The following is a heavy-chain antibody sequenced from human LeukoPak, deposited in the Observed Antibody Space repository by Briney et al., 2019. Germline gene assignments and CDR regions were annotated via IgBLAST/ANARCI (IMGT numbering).Heavy chain of an antibody. CDR2: ISSNGGST. CDR3: VAGMDV. V-gene: IGHV3-64*01. J-gene: IGHJ6*03. Sequence: GGSLRLSCAASGFTFSSYAMHWVRQAPGKGLEYVSAISSNGGSTYYANSVKGRFTISRDNSKNTLYLQMGSLRAEDMAVYYCVAGMDVWGRGTTVTISS. CDR1: GFTFSSYA.